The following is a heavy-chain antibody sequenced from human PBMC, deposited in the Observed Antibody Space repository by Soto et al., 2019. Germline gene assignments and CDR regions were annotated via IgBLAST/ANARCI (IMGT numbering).Heavy chain of an antibody. CDR1: GDSITSSSFC. Sequence: LSLTCTVSGDSITSSSFCWGWIRQPPGKGLEWIGTICYSGSTYYNPSLQSRVTMSVDTSKNQFSLKLSSVTAADTAVYYCARGLGYCSGGSCPLYYYYYGMDVWGQGTTVTVSS. J-gene: IGHJ6*02. D-gene: IGHD2-15*01. CDR3: ARGLGYCSGGSCPLYYYYYGMDV. CDR2: ICYSGST. V-gene: IGHV4-39*01.